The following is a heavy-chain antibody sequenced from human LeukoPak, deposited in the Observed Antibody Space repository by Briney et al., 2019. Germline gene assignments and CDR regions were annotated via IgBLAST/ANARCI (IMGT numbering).Heavy chain of an antibody. CDR1: GGSVSSNHYY. V-gene: IGHV4-39*01. J-gene: IGHJ4*02. CDR3: ARHASCSSTSCYVDY. D-gene: IGHD2-2*01. CDR2: TFYSGST. Sequence: PSETLSLTCTVSGGSVSSNHYYWGWIRRPPRRGLEWLGGTFYSGSTYYNPSLKSRVTISVDTSKNQFSLELISVTAADTAVYYCARHASCSSTSCYVDYWGQGTLVTVSS.